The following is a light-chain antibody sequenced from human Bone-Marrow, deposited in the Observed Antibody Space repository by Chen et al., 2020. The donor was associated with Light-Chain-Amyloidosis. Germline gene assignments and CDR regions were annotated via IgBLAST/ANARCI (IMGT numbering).Light chain of an antibody. CDR3: SAFTSSSSYV. CDR2: AVS. CDR1: SGDVGTYNY. Sequence: QSALTQPASVSGSPGQSITISCTGTSGDVGTYNYVSWYQQHPGKAPKVMIYAVSNRPSGVSNRFSASKSGNTASLTSSGLQAEEEADYYCSAFTSSSSYVFGPGPKVTGL. V-gene: IGLV2-14*03. J-gene: IGLJ1*01.